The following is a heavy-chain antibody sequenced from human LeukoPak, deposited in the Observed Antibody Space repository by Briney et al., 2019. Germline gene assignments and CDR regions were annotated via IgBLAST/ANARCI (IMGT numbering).Heavy chain of an antibody. Sequence: PSETLSLTCTVSGGSISSYYWSWIRQPAGKGLGWIGRIYTSGSTKYNPSLKRRVTISVDTSKNQFSLKLSSVTAADTAVYYCARDGQWLDTFDYWGQGTLVTVSS. V-gene: IGHV4-4*07. CDR1: GGSISSYY. CDR3: ARDGQWLDTFDY. J-gene: IGHJ4*02. CDR2: IYTSGST. D-gene: IGHD6-19*01.